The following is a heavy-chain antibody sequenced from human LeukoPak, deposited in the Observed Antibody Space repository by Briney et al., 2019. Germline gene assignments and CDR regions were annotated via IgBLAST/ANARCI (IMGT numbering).Heavy chain of an antibody. D-gene: IGHD3-10*01. V-gene: IGHV4-4*07. CDR3: VRGWAPRGEKSSFAS. Sequence: PSETLSLTCTVSGASINSDYWTWVRQVAGKGLEWLGRIFASGSTNYNPYLRSRITMSVDTSKNQFSLDLSSVTAADTGVYYCVRGWAPRGEKSSFASWGQGTLVTVSS. J-gene: IGHJ4*02. CDR2: IFASGST. CDR1: GASINSDY.